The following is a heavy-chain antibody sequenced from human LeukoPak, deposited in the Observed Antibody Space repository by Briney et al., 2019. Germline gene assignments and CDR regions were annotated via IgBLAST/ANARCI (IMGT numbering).Heavy chain of an antibody. CDR2: IYYSGST. Sequence: SETLSLTCTVSGDSISGYYWSWIRQPPGKGLEWIGYIYYSGSTNYNPSLKSRVTISVDTSKNQFSLKLSTVTAADTAVYYCARGEEGRFYYYYGMDVWGQGTTVTVSS. CDR1: GDSISGYY. J-gene: IGHJ6*02. D-gene: IGHD1-26*01. V-gene: IGHV4-59*01. CDR3: ARGEEGRFYYYYGMDV.